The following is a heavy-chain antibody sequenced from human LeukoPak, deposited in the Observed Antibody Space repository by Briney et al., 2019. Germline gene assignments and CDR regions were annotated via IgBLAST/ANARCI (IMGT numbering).Heavy chain of an antibody. J-gene: IGHJ6*03. Sequence: SETLSLTCTVSGYSIRSGYYWSWIRQPAGKGLEWMGRIYTSGSTNYNPSLKSRVTISVDTSKNQFSLKLSSVTAADTAVYYCARVTVSPNYYYYMDVWGKGTTVTVSS. D-gene: IGHD4-17*01. CDR1: GYSIRSGYY. V-gene: IGHV4-61*02. CDR3: ARVTVSPNYYYYMDV. CDR2: IYTSGST.